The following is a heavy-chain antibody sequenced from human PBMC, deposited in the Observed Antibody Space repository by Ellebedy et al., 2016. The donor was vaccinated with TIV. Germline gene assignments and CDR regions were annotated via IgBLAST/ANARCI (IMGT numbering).Heavy chain of an antibody. Sequence: GESLKISXDVSGFNFSMSALNWIRQAPGKGLEWVANIKQDGSEKYYVDSVKGRFTISRDNAKNSLYLQMNSLRVEDTAVYYCAKGGGYSYFDIWGQGTMVTVSS. D-gene: IGHD5-18*01. CDR3: AKGGGYSYFDI. CDR1: GFNFSMSA. J-gene: IGHJ3*02. V-gene: IGHV3-7*01. CDR2: IKQDGSEK.